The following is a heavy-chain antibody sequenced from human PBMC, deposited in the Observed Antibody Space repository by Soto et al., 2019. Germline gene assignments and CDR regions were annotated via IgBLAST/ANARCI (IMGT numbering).Heavy chain of an antibody. CDR2: INHCGST. J-gene: IGHJ6*03. V-gene: IGHV4-34*01. CDR1: SVSFSGYY. CDR3: ARVYCSGGSCPPRVRYYYYYMDA. D-gene: IGHD2-15*01. Sequence: PSETLSLTCAVYSVSFSGYYWSWIRQPPGKGLELIGEINHCGSTNYNPSLKSRVTISVDTSKNQFSLKLSSVTAADTAVYYCARVYCSGGSCPPRVRYYYYYMDAWGKGTTVS.